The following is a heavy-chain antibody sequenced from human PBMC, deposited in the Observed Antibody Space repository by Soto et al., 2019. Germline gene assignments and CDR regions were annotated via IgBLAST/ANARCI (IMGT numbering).Heavy chain of an antibody. V-gene: IGHV1-3*01. CDR3: TRGGQRVDFVPTIASDD. D-gene: IGHD5-12*01. J-gene: IGHJ4*02. Sequence: VQLVQSGTEVKKPGASVKVSCKASGYTFSPYAFHWVRQAPGQRLEWLGWINADDGSTGYSQRLQGRVTLPRDTSTTTADMELSILKSEDTAVYYCTRGGQRVDFVPTIASDDWGQGALVTVSS. CDR2: INADDGST. CDR1: GYTFSPYA.